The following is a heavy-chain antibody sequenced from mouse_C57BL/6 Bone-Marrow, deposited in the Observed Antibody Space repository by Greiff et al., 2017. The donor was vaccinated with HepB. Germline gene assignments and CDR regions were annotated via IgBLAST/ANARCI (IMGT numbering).Heavy chain of an antibody. CDR3: ARWWSFAY. Sequence: EVQLKESGPGLVKPSQSLSLTCSVTGYSITSGYYWNWIRQFPGNKLEWMGYISYDGSNNYNPSLKNRISITRDTSKNQFFLKLNSVTTEDTATYYCARWWSFAYWGQGTLVTVSA. D-gene: IGHD1-1*02. CDR1: GYSITSGYY. CDR2: ISYDGSN. J-gene: IGHJ3*01. V-gene: IGHV3-6*01.